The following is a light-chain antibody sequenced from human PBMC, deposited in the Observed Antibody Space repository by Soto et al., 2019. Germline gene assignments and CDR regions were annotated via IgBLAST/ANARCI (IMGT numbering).Light chain of an antibody. CDR1: QSVRSN. CDR3: QQHNQWPIT. J-gene: IGKJ5*01. Sequence: EIVMTHSQATLSVSQCEGATLSSRASQSVRSNLARYQQKPGQSPRLLIYGASTRATGIPARFSGSGSGTEFTLTINSLQSEDSAVYYCQQHNQWPITFGQGTRLEIK. CDR2: GAS. V-gene: IGKV3D-15*01.